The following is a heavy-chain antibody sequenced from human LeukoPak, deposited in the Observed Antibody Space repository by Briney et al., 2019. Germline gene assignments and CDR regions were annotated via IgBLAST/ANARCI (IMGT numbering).Heavy chain of an antibody. CDR2: IHYSGST. Sequence: SETLSLTCSVSGGSISSYYWSWIRQPPGKGLEWIGYIHYSGSTNYNPSLKSRVAISVDTSKNQFSLKLSSVTAADTAVYYCASTNGYYNDYWGQGTLVTVSS. CDR3: ASTNGYYNDY. J-gene: IGHJ4*02. D-gene: IGHD3-22*01. V-gene: IGHV4-59*01. CDR1: GGSISSYY.